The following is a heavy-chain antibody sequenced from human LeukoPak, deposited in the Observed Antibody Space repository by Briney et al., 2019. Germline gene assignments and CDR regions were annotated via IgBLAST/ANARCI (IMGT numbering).Heavy chain of an antibody. V-gene: IGHV4-30-2*01. CDR3: ARAVTSSSLHSPGRYYFDY. CDR1: GGSISSGGYY. CDR2: IYHSGST. D-gene: IGHD6-13*01. Sequence: PSETLSLTCTVSGGSISSGGYYWSWIRQPPGKGLEWIGYIYHSGSTYYNPSLKSRVTISVDRSKNQFSLKLSSVTAADTAVYYCARAVTSSSLHSPGRYYFDYWGQGTLVTVSS. J-gene: IGHJ4*02.